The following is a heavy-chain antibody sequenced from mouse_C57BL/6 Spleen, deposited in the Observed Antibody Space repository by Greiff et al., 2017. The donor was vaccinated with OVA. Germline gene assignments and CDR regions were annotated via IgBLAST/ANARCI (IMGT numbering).Heavy chain of an antibody. V-gene: IGHV1-5*01. CDR3: TRQGATTVVATEYFDY. Sequence: EVQLQQSGTVLARPGASVKMSCKTSGYTFTSYWMHWVKQRPGQGLEWIGAIYPGNSDTSYNQKFKGKAKLTAVTSASTAYMELSSLTNEDSAVYYCTRQGATTVVATEYFDYWGQGTTLTVSS. J-gene: IGHJ2*01. CDR1: GYTFTSYW. CDR2: IYPGNSDT. D-gene: IGHD1-1*01.